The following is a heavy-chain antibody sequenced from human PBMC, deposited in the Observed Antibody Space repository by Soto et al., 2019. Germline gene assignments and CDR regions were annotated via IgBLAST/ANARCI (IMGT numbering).Heavy chain of an antibody. V-gene: IGHV4-30-4*01. CDR1: GGSISSGDYY. J-gene: IGHJ4*02. Sequence: SETLSLTCTVSGGSISSGDYYWSWIRQPPGKGLEWIGYIYYSGSTYYNPSLKSRVTISVDTSKNQFSLKLSSVTAADTAVYYCARAGYYDSSGYYYWGQGTLVTVSS. CDR2: IYYSGST. D-gene: IGHD3-22*01. CDR3: ARAGYYDSSGYYY.